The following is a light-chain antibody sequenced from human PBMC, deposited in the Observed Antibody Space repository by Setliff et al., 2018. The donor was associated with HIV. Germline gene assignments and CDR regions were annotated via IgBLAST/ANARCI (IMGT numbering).Light chain of an antibody. Sequence: QSVLTQPASVSGSPGQSITISCTGTSGDVGRYNLVSWYQQHPGKPPKLMIYQATKRPSGVSNRFSGSKSGNTASLTISGLQAEDEADYYCCSNTGSNTYVFGTGTKLPS. J-gene: IGLJ1*01. V-gene: IGLV2-23*01. CDR3: CSNTGSNTYV. CDR1: SGDVGRYNL. CDR2: QAT.